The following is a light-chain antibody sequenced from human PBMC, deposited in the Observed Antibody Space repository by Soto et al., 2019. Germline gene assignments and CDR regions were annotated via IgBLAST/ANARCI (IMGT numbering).Light chain of an antibody. CDR3: QQYGSSSYT. CDR1: QSVSSSY. Sequence: EIVLTQSPGTLSLSPGEGATLSCRASQSVSSSYLAWYQQKPGQAPRLLIYGASSRATGIPDRFSGSGSGTAFTLTISRLEPEDFAMYYCQQYGSSSYTFGQGTKLEIK. J-gene: IGKJ2*01. CDR2: GAS. V-gene: IGKV3-20*01.